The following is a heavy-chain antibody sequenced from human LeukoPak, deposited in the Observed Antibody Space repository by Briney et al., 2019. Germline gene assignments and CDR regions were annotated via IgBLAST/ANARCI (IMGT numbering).Heavy chain of an antibody. Sequence: SETLSLTCTVSGGSISSYYWSWIRQPPGKGLEWIGYIYYSGSTYYNPSLKSRVTISVDTSKNQFSLKLSSVTAADTAVYYCARNNYDFWSGYSPSLDWFDPWGQGTLVTVSS. CDR3: ARNNYDFWSGYSPSLDWFDP. CDR1: GGSISSYY. D-gene: IGHD3-3*01. J-gene: IGHJ5*02. V-gene: IGHV4-59*08. CDR2: IYYSGST.